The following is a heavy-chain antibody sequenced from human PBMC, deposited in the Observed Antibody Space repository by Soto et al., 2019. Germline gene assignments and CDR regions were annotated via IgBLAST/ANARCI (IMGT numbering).Heavy chain of an antibody. Sequence: EAQLSESGGDLVQPGGSLRLSCAASGFTFSSHGMGWVRQAPGKGLEWISGLSRGGGSTYYADSVKGRFTISRDNSKNTLKLKMNGLRVEATAVYHCVRDGKYRPDGYDFWGQGTMVTVAS. CDR3: VRDGKYRPDGYDF. CDR2: LSRGGGST. CDR1: GFTFSSHG. J-gene: IGHJ3*01. V-gene: IGHV3-23*01. D-gene: IGHD5-12*01.